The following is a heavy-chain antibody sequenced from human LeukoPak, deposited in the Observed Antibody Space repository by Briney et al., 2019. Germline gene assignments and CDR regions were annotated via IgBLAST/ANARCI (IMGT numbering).Heavy chain of an antibody. V-gene: IGHV4-30-2*01. CDR2: IYHSGST. CDR1: GGSISSGGYS. CDR3: ARTFGPDAFDI. J-gene: IGHJ3*02. Sequence: PSETLSLTCAVSGGSISSGGYSWSWIRQLPGKGLEWIGYIYHSGSTYYNPSLKSRVTISVDRSKNQFSLKLSSVTAADTAVYYCARTFGPDAFDIWGQGTVVTVSS. D-gene: IGHD2/OR15-2a*01.